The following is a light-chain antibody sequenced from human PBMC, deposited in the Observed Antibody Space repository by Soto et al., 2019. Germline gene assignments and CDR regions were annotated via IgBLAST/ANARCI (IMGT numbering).Light chain of an antibody. J-gene: IGLJ3*02. CDR2: AVN. V-gene: IGLV2-8*01. CDR1: SSDVGIYNY. CDR3: CSYAGMNNFGV. Sequence: QSALTQPPSASGSPGQSVTISCTGTSSDVGIYNYVSWYQQHPGKAPKLLIYAVNVRPSGVPDRFSGSKSGNTASLTVSGLQAEDEADYYCCSYAGMNNFGVFGGGTKLTVL.